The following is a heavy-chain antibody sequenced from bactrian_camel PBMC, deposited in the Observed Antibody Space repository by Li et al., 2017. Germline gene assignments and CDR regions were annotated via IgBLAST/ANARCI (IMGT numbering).Heavy chain of an antibody. Sequence: HVQLVESGGGSVQAGGSLKLSCTASGITFDDSDMGWYRQAPGNDCEFVSSINSDGSTDYADSVKGRFNISRDNAKNTVYLQMNSLKPEDTAVYHCVRALRLYGGNWYALHYWGQGTQVTVS. CDR2: INSDGST. CDR3: VRALRLYGGNWYALHY. J-gene: IGHJ4*01. CDR1: GITFDDSD. V-gene: IGHV3S60*01. D-gene: IGHD6*01.